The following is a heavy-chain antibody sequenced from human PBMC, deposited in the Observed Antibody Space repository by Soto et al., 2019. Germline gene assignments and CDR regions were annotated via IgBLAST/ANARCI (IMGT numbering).Heavy chain of an antibody. CDR2: IIPIFGTA. CDR1: GGTFSSYA. Sequence: SVKVSCKASGGTFSSYAISWVRQAPGQGLEWMGGIIPIFGTANYAQKFQGRVTITADESTSTAYMELSSLRSEDTAVYYCASAPSYYYGSGSYPWVYWGQGTLVTVSS. D-gene: IGHD3-10*01. CDR3: ASAPSYYYGSGSYPWVY. J-gene: IGHJ4*02. V-gene: IGHV1-69*13.